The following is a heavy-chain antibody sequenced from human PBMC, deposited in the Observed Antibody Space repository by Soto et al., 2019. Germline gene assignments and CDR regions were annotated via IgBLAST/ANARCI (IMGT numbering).Heavy chain of an antibody. CDR2: INPKTGIP. J-gene: IGHJ6*02. CDR3: VRDHCTDSGCYEDSYHGMDV. D-gene: IGHD2-2*01. Sequence: VSVKVSCKASGYTFSSYDINLVRQATGQGLEWMGWINPKTGIPTYAQKFQGWVTMTRDTSVTTSYMELSRLTSDDTALYYCVRDHCTDSGCYEDSYHGMDVWGQGTSVTVSS. CDR1: GYTFSSYD. V-gene: IGHV1-2*04.